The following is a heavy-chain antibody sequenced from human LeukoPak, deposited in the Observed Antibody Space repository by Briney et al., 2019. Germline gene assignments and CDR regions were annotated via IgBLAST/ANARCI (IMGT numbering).Heavy chain of an antibody. D-gene: IGHD2-2*02. Sequence: GGSLRLSCAASGFTSSDYYMSWIRQAPGKGLEWVSYISSSSSYTNYADSVKGRFTISRDNAKNSLYLQMNSLRAEDTAVYYCARDLLVVPAAIGWFDPWGQGTLVTVSS. CDR3: ARDLLVVPAAIGWFDP. V-gene: IGHV3-11*06. CDR1: GFTSSDYY. J-gene: IGHJ5*02. CDR2: ISSSSSYT.